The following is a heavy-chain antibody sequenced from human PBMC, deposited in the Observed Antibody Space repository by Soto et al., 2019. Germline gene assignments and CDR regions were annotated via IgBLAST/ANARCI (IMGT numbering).Heavy chain of an antibody. CDR3: ARTMGGIAAAGSDF. CDR1: GYTFNTYD. V-gene: IGHV1-8*01. D-gene: IGHD6-13*01. J-gene: IGHJ4*02. CDR2: MNPNTGST. Sequence: VQLVQSGAEVKKPGASVKVSCKASGYTFNTYDIERVRLATGHGLEWMGSMNPNTGSTDYAQKFQGRVTMAITTSISTAYLDLISLRSEDTAIYYCARTMGGIAAAGSDFWGQGTLVTVSA.